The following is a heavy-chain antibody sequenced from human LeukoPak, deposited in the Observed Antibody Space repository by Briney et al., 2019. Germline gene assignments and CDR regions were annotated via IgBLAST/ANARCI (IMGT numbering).Heavy chain of an antibody. Sequence: SETQSLTCAVYGGSFSDSYWSWIRQPPGEGLEWIGEINHDGTSNYNPSLKSRVTILVDTSKNQFSLNLSSVIAADTAVYYCARGSNSVAYWGQGTLVTVSP. CDR1: GGSFSDSY. D-gene: IGHD4-23*01. V-gene: IGHV4-34*01. CDR3: ARGSNSVAY. CDR2: INHDGTS. J-gene: IGHJ4*02.